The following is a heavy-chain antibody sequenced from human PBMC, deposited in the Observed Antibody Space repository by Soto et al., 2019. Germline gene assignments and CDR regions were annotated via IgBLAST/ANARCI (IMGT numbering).Heavy chain of an antibody. D-gene: IGHD6-13*01. Sequence: QVQLVQSGAEVKKPGSSVKVSCKASGGTFSSYAISWVRQAPGQGLEWMGGIIHIFGTANYAQKFQGRVTITADESTSTAYMELSSLRSEDPAVYYCARGGRKSSSWPYYYCGMDVWGQGTTVTVSS. CDR1: GGTFSSYA. J-gene: IGHJ6*02. V-gene: IGHV1-69*01. CDR2: IIHIFGTA. CDR3: ARGGRKSSSWPYYYCGMDV.